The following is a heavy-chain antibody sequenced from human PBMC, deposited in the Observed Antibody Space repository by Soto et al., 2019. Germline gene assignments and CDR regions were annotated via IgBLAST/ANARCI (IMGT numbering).Heavy chain of an antibody. CDR2: ISYDGSNK. CDR3: AKVGPTLVSGEYYYYGMDV. CDR1: GFTFSSYG. J-gene: IGHJ6*02. Sequence: GGSLRLSCAASGFTFSSYGMHWVRQAPGKGLEWVAVISYDGSNKYYADSVKGRFTISRDNSKNTLYLQMNSLRAEDTAVYYCAKVGPTLVSGEYYYYGMDVWGQGTTVTVSS. V-gene: IGHV3-30*18. D-gene: IGHD2-2*01.